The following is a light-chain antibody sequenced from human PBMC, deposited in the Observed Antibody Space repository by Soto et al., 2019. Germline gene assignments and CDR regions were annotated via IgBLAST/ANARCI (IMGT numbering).Light chain of an antibody. CDR1: QSVSSNY. CDR3: QQYGSSYT. V-gene: IGKV3-20*01. J-gene: IGKJ2*01. CDR2: GAS. Sequence: EMVLTQSPGSLSLAPGASATLSCRASQSVSSNYLSWYLQKPGQAPRLLIYGASSRATRIPARCSGSGCGKEFTLTISRLEPEEFAVSYCQQYGSSYTFGQGTKLEIK.